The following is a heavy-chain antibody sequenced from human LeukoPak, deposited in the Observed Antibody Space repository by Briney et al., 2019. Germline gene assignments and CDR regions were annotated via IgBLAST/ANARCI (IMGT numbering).Heavy chain of an antibody. CDR1: GFIVSSSY. V-gene: IGHV3-23*03. D-gene: IGHD2-2*01. J-gene: IGHJ4*02. CDR2: IYSDGGT. CDR3: VPSAMPELDY. Sequence: GGSLRLSCAASGFIVSSSYMSWVRQAPGQGLEWVSVIYSDGGTSFAGNTYYADSVKGRFTISRDNSKNTLYLQMNSLKAEDTAVYYCVPSAMPELDYWGQGTLVTVSS.